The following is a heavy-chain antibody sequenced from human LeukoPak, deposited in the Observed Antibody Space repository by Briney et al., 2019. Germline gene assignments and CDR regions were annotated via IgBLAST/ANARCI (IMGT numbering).Heavy chain of an antibody. Sequence: SETLSLTCTVSRGSISSYYWSWVRQPPGPGLEWIGCIYYSGSTSYNTSLNSRVTISVDTSKNQFSLTLSSVTAGDAAVYYCERDSSWYGGVMAFDIWGQGTMVTVSS. D-gene: IGHD6-13*01. CDR3: ERDSSWYGGVMAFDI. CDR1: RGSISSYY. J-gene: IGHJ3*02. V-gene: IGHV4-59*12. CDR2: IYYSGST.